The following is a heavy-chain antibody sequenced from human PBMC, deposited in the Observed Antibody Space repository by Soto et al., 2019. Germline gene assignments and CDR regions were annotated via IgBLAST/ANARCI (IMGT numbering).Heavy chain of an antibody. V-gene: IGHV3-30-3*01. J-gene: IGHJ4*02. D-gene: IGHD2-2*01. CDR3: GRCTSTSCHLGSDY. Sequence: QVLLVDSGGGVVQPGRSLRLSCAASGFTFSSYAMNWVRQAPGKGLEWVALISHDGINKYYADSVRGLFTISRDSSTNTLYLLMNSLRAADTAVYYCGRCTSTSCHLGSDYWGQGTLVTVSS. CDR1: GFTFSSYA. CDR2: ISHDGINK.